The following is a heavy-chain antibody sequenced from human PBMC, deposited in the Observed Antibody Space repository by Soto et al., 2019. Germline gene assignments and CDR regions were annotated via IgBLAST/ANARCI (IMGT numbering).Heavy chain of an antibody. CDR1: GFTFSNAW. D-gene: IGHD6-13*01. CDR3: TTDLRYSSSWFFDY. Sequence: GESLKISCAASGFTFSNAWMSWVRQAPGKGLEWVGRIKSKTDGGTTDYAAPVKGRFTISRDDSKNTLYLQMNSLKTEDTAVYYCTTDLRYSSSWFFDYWGQGTLVTVSS. V-gene: IGHV3-15*01. CDR2: IKSKTDGGTT. J-gene: IGHJ4*02.